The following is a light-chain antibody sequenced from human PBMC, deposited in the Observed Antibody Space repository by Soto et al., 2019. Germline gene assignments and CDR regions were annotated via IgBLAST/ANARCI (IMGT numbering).Light chain of an antibody. CDR1: SSDGGGYNY. CDR3: TSSSSSSTYV. J-gene: IGLJ1*01. V-gene: IGLV2-14*03. Sequence: QSALTQPASVSGSPGQSITIFCTGTSSDGGGYNYVSWYQQHPGRAPKLLIYDVSSRPSGVSNRFSGSKSANTASLTTSGLQSADEADDFCTSSSSSSTYVFGTGTKVTVL. CDR2: DVS.